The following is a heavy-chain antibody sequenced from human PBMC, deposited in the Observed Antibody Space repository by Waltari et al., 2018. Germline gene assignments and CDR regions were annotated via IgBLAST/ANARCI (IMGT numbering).Heavy chain of an antibody. CDR3: AKEGYFYMDV. CDR1: GVSFSTYG. J-gene: IGHJ6*03. CDR2: ITVDGSRI. V-gene: IGHV3-23*03. Sequence: EVQLLESGGGLVQPGGSLRLSCAASGVSFSTYGISWVRQAPGKGLEWVSLITVDGSRIQYADSVKGRFTISRDNSKNTLYLQMNSLRVEDMAVYYCAKEGYFYMDVWGNGTTVTVSS.